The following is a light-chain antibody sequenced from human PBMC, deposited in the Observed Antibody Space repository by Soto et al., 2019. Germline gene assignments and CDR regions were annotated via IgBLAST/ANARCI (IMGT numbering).Light chain of an antibody. J-gene: IGKJ1*01. Sequence: DIVLTQSPCTLSLSPGERATLSCRASQSVRSNFLAWYQQKPGPAPSLLIYGASNRATGIPDRCSGSGSGTYFTLTITRLEPEDVAMYYCQRYDSFRTFGQGTKVEI. CDR3: QRYDSFRT. CDR2: GAS. V-gene: IGKV3-20*01. CDR1: QSVRSNF.